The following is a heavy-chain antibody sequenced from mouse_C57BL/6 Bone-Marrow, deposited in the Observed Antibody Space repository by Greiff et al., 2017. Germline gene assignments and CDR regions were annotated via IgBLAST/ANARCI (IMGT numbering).Heavy chain of an antibody. CDR2: IDPNSGGT. CDR1: GYTFTSYW. CDR3: AHGNYFYWYFAV. V-gene: IGHV1-72*01. Sequence: QVQLQQPGAELVKPGASVKLSCKASGYTFTSYWMHWVKQRPGRGLEWSGRIDPNSGGTKYNEKFKSKATLTVDKPSSTAYMQLSSLTSEDSAVYYCAHGNYFYWYFAVWGTGTTVTVSS. J-gene: IGHJ1*03. D-gene: IGHD2-1*01.